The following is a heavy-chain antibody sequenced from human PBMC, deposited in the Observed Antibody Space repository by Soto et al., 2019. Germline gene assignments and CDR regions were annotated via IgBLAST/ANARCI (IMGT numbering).Heavy chain of an antibody. Sequence: TSETLSLTCTVSGGSISDDYWSWIRQPPGKGLEWIGHISHSGSTYYNSSLKSRVTISVDRSKNHFFLNLTSVTAADTAVYYCATYRKFFQIWGQGTKVTVSS. CDR2: ISHSGST. CDR3: ATYRKFFQI. J-gene: IGHJ3*02. CDR1: GGSISDDY. V-gene: IGHV4-59*12.